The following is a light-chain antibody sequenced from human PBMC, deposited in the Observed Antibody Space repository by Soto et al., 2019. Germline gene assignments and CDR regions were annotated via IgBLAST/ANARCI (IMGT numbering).Light chain of an antibody. Sequence: QSALTQPASVSGSPGQSITISCTGTSSDVGDYNYVSWYQQHPGKAPKLMIYEVSNRLSGVSNRFSGSKSGNTASLTISGLQAEDEADYYCSSYTSSITLVFGGGTKLTVL. V-gene: IGLV2-14*01. CDR2: EVS. CDR1: SSDVGDYNY. J-gene: IGLJ3*02. CDR3: SSYTSSITLV.